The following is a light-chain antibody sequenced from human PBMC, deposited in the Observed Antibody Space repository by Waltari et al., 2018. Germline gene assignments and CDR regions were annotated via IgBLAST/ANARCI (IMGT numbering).Light chain of an antibody. CDR1: QAISNY. V-gene: IGKV1-16*02. CDR3: LQYHTYPLT. Sequence: DVRMTQSPSSLSASVGDRVTITCRASQAISNYLAWFQQKPGKAPKSLIYGASSLQSGDPSKFSGSGSGTDFTLTISSLQPEDFATYYCLQYHTYPLTFGGGTNVEIK. CDR2: GAS. J-gene: IGKJ4*01.